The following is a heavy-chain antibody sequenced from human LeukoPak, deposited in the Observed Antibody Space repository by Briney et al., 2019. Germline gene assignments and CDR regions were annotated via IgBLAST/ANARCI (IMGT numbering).Heavy chain of an antibody. D-gene: IGHD4-17*01. V-gene: IGHV4-38-2*01. J-gene: IGHJ4*02. Sequence: SETLSLTCAVSGYSISSGYYWGWIRQPPGKGLEWIGSIYHSGSTYYSPSLKSRVTISVDTSKNQFSLKLSSVTAADTAVYYCAKITTVTLRPSYFDYWGQGTLVTVSS. CDR1: GYSISSGYY. CDR2: IYHSGST. CDR3: AKITTVTLRPSYFDY.